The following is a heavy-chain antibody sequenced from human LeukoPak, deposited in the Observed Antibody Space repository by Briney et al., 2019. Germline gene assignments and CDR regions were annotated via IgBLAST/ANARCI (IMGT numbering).Heavy chain of an antibody. CDR1: CDSITSYY. J-gene: IGHJ4*02. D-gene: IGHD1-26*01. CDR2: MFHSGTT. CDR3: ARGLGWGATIFDY. V-gene: IGHV4-59*01. Sequence: SETLSLTCTVSCDSITSYYWTWIRQPPGKGLEWIGYMFHSGTTSNNPSLKSRVTISVDTSKNQFSLKLRSVTAADTAVYYCARGLGWGATIFDYWGQGALVTVSS.